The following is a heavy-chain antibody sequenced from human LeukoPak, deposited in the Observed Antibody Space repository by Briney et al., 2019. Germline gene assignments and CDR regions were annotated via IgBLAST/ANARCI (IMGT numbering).Heavy chain of an antibody. V-gene: IGHV1-3*01. Sequence: ASVKVSCKASGYTFTSYAMHWVRQAPGQRLEWMGWINAGNGNTKYSQKFQGRVTITRDTSASTAYMELSSLRSEDTAVYYCARGASAMASNDYWGQGTLVTVSS. CDR3: ARGASAMASNDY. J-gene: IGHJ4*02. CDR2: INAGNGNT. D-gene: IGHD5-18*01. CDR1: GYTFTSYA.